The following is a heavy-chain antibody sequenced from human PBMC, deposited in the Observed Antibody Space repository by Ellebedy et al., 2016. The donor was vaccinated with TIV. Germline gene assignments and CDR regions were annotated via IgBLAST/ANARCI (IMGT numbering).Heavy chain of an antibody. D-gene: IGHD3-10*01. CDR3: ARSESYRPEYFHH. V-gene: IGHV1-69*10. CDR1: GGTFNSYA. Sequence: ASVKVSCKASGGTFNSYAISWVRQAPGQGLEWVGGIIPIVGLANYAQKFQGRVTMTADELTSTAYMELSSLRSDDTAVYYCARSESYRPEYFHHWGQGTLVTVSS. J-gene: IGHJ1*01. CDR2: IIPIVGLA.